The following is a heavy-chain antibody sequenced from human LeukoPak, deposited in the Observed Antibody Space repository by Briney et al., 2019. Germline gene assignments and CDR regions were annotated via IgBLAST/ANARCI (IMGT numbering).Heavy chain of an antibody. J-gene: IGHJ4*02. CDR2: ISSNGGST. D-gene: IGHD2-15*01. V-gene: IGHV3-64*01. CDR3: ARVSRGDYDY. CDR1: GFTFSSYA. Sequence: GGSLRLSCAASGFTFSSYAMHWVRQAPGKGLEYVSAISSNGGSTYYANSVKGRFTISRDNSKNTLYLQMGSLRAEDMAVYYCARVSRGDYDYWGQGTLVTVSS.